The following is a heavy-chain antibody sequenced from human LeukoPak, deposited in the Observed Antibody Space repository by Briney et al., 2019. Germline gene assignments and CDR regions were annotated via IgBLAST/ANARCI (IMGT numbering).Heavy chain of an antibody. CDR1: GYSFTGYY. Sequence: ASVKVSCKASGYSFTGYYMHWVRQAPGQGLEWMGWINPDTGGTSYAQRFQDRVTMTRDTSISTGYMELRRLTSDDTAVYYCARGGEVCSSTSCYRGHEYWGQGTLVTVSS. V-gene: IGHV1-2*02. D-gene: IGHD2-2*01. J-gene: IGHJ4*02. CDR3: ARGGEVCSSTSCYRGHEY. CDR2: INPDTGGT.